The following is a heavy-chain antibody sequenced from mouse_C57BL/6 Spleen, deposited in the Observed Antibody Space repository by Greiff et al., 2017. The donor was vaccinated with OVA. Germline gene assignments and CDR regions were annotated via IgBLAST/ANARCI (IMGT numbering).Heavy chain of an antibody. V-gene: IGHV2-9*01. CDR1: GFSLTSYG. CDR3: ATSDSGGLAY. J-gene: IGHJ3*01. Sequence: QVQLQQSGPGLVAPSQSLSITCTVSGFSLTSYGVDWVRQPPGKGLEWLGVIWCGGSTNYNSALMSRLSISKDNSKSQDFIKMNSLQTDDTAMYYCATSDSGGLAYWGQGTLVTVSA. CDR2: IWCGGST.